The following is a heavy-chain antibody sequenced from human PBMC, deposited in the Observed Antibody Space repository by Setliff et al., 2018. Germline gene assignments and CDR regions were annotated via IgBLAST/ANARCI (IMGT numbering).Heavy chain of an antibody. D-gene: IGHD2-2*01. Sequence: GESLKISCVASGFSLRDYTINWVRQAPGKGLDWVSSIRSSGTSFYADSVKGRFTISRDNAKNSLYLQMNSLRAEDTAVYYCARVEGVPAPYYMDVWGQGTTVTVSS. CDR3: ARVEGVPAPYYMDV. J-gene: IGHJ6*03. CDR1: GFSLRDYT. V-gene: IGHV3-21*01. CDR2: IRSSGTS.